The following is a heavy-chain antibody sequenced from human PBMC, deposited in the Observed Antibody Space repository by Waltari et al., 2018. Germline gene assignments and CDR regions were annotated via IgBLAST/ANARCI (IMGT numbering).Heavy chain of an antibody. V-gene: IGHV1-69*02. Sequence: QVQLVQSGAEVKKPGSSVKVSCKASGGTFSSYTISWVRKAPGQGLEWMGRIIPILGIANYAQKFQGRVTITADKSTSTAYMELSSLRSEDTAVYYCARSVVVAANPYFDYWGQGTLVTVSS. CDR2: IIPILGIA. CDR3: ARSVVVAANPYFDY. J-gene: IGHJ4*02. D-gene: IGHD2-15*01. CDR1: GGTFSSYT.